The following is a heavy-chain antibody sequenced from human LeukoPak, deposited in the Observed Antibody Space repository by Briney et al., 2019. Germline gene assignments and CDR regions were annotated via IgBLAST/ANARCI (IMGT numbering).Heavy chain of an antibody. J-gene: IGHJ6*03. CDR2: IYYSGST. D-gene: IGHD2-2*01. CDR3: AREIVVVPAAKPSRPYYYYMDV. Sequence: TSETLSLTCTVSGGSISSYYWSWIRQPPGKGLEWIGHIYYSGSTNYNPSLKSRVTISVDTSKNQFSLKLSSVTAADTAVYYCAREIVVVPAAKPSRPYYYYMDVWGKGTTVTVSS. CDR1: GGSISSYY. V-gene: IGHV4-59*01.